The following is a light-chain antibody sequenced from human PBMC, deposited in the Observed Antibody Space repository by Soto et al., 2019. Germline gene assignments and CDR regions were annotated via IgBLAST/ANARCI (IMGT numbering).Light chain of an antibody. J-gene: IGKJ2*01. CDR3: QQSYITPYT. V-gene: IGKV1-39*01. Sequence: DIQMTQSPSSLSASVGDRVTITCRASQTISSYLNWYQQKPGKAPKLLIYAASSLQSGVASRFSGSGSGTDFTLTISSRQPEDYATYCCQQSYITPYTFGQGTKLEIK. CDR2: AAS. CDR1: QTISSY.